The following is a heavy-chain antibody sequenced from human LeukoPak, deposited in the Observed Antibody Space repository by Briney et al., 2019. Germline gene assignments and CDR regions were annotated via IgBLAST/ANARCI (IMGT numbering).Heavy chain of an antibody. V-gene: IGHV3-30*03. Sequence: GGSLRLSCAASEFTFSNYGMHWVRQAPGKGLELVAGISSDGSEEYYADSVEGRFTISRDNPKNTLYLEMNSLRAEDTAVYYCARVDYGDYRNGDWGQGTLVTVSS. D-gene: IGHD4-17*01. CDR1: EFTFSNYG. J-gene: IGHJ4*02. CDR2: ISSDGSEE. CDR3: ARVDYGDYRNGD.